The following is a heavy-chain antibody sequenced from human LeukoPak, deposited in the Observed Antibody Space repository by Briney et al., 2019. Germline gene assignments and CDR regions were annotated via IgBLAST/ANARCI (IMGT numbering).Heavy chain of an antibody. J-gene: IGHJ4*02. CDR3: ARDRSYGDYLFDY. CDR1: GGSISSGDYY. CDR2: IYYSGST. V-gene: IGHV4-30-4*08. Sequence: PSETLSLTCTVSGGSISSGDYYWSWIRQPPGKGLEWIGYIYYSGSTYYNPSLKSRVTISVDTSKNQFSLKLSSVTATDTAVCYCARDRSYGDYLFDYWGQGTLVTVSS. D-gene: IGHD4-17*01.